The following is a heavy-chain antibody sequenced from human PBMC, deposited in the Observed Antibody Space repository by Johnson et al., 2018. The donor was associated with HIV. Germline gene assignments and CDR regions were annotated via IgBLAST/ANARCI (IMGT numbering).Heavy chain of an antibody. CDR2: ISYDGSNK. V-gene: IGHV3-30*04. J-gene: IGHJ3*02. Sequence: QVQLVESGGGVVQPGRSLRLSCAASGFTFSSYAMHWVRQAPGKGLEWVAVISYDGSNKYYADSVKGRFTISRDNSKNTLYLQMNSLSAEDTAVYYCATFDAFDIWGQGTMVTVSS. CDR3: ATFDAFDI. CDR1: GFTFSSYA.